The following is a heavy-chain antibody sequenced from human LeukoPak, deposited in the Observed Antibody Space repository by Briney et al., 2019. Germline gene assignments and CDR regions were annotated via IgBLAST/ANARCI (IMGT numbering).Heavy chain of an antibody. D-gene: IGHD7-27*01. V-gene: IGHV3-23*01. CDR3: AKDGNWARFED. Sequence: PGGTLRLSSAASGFIFSHYGVNWVRQARGKGLEWVSGITSRSTTYYADSVKGRFTISRDNSKNMVWLQINSPTAEDTATYYCAKDGNWARFEDWGQGTLVTVSS. J-gene: IGHJ4*02. CDR2: ITSRSTT. CDR1: GFIFSHYG.